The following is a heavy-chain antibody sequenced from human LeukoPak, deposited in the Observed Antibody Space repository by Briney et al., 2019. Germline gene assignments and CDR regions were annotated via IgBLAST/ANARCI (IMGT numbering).Heavy chain of an antibody. J-gene: IGHJ6*03. Sequence: GGSLRLSCAASGFSISRSSMNWVRQAPGKGLEWVSYITASSGTIYYGDSVKGRFVISRDNAKNSLYLQMNSLRVEDTAVYYCARDLGVPAADSYHYYMDLWGKGTTVTVSS. D-gene: IGHD2-2*01. CDR2: ITASSGTI. V-gene: IGHV3-48*04. CDR1: GFSISRSS. CDR3: ARDLGVPAADSYHYYMDL.